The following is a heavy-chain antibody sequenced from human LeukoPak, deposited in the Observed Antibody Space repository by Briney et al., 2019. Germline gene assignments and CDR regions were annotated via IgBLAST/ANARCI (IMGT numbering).Heavy chain of an antibody. D-gene: IGHD3-22*01. Sequence: GASVKVSCKASGGTFSSYAISWVRQAPGQGLEWMGRIIPIFGTANYAQKFQGRVTITADKSTSTAYMEPSSLRSEDTAVYYCARDRQYYYDSSGQGYWGQGTLVTVSS. CDR2: IIPIFGTA. J-gene: IGHJ4*02. V-gene: IGHV1-69*06. CDR3: ARDRQYYYDSSGQGY. CDR1: GGTFSSYA.